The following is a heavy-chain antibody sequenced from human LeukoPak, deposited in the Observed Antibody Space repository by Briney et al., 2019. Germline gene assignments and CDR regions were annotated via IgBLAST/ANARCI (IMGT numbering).Heavy chain of an antibody. CDR3: ARAAYCSGGSCYSGGGYY. J-gene: IGHJ4*02. Sequence: GESLKISCKGSGYSFTSYWIGWVRQMPGKGLEWMGIICPGDSDTRYSPSFQGQVTISADKSISTAYLQWSSLKASDTAMYYCARAAYCSGGSCYSGGGYYWGQGTLVTVSS. CDR1: GYSFTSYW. CDR2: ICPGDSDT. V-gene: IGHV5-51*01. D-gene: IGHD2-15*01.